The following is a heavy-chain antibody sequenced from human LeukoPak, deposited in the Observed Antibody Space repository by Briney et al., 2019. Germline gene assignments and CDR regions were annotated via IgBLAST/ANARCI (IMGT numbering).Heavy chain of an antibody. CDR2: ISGRGGST. V-gene: IGHV3-23*01. Sequence: GGSLRLSCAASGFTFSSYAMSWVRQAPGKGLEWVSGISGRGGSTYYADSVKGRFTISRDNSKNTLYLQMNSLRAEDTAVYYCAKEPRFYYDSSGYCYFDYWGQGTLVTVSS. D-gene: IGHD3-22*01. CDR3: AKEPRFYYDSSGYCYFDY. CDR1: GFTFSSYA. J-gene: IGHJ4*02.